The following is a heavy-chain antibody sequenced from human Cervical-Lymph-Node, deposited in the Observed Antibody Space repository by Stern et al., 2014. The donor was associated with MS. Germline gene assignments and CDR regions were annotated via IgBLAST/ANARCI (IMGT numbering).Heavy chain of an antibody. J-gene: IGHJ4*02. D-gene: IGHD3-22*01. CDR1: GGTFSSYA. Sequence: QVQLVQSRAEVKKPGSSVKVSCKASGGTFSSYAISWVRQAPGQELEWMGGIIPVFGTANYAQKFQGRVTITADESTSTAYMELSSLRSEDTAVYYCAREVCDSSGCPFDYWGQGTLVTVSS. CDR3: AREVCDSSGCPFDY. V-gene: IGHV1-69*01. CDR2: IIPVFGTA.